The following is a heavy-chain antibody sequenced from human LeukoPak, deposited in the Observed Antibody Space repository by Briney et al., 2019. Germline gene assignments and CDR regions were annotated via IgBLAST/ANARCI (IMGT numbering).Heavy chain of an antibody. D-gene: IGHD3-22*01. CDR3: ARRRSYYYESSGWAGVGMDV. CDR1: GFTFSSYA. CDR2: IHSGGST. V-gene: IGHV3-66*04. Sequence: PGGSLRLSCAASGFTFSSYAMSWVRQAPGKGLEWVSVIHSGGSTHYADSVKGRFTISRDSSKNTLYLQMNSLRAEDTAVYYCARRRSYYYESSGWAGVGMDVWGQGTTVTVSS. J-gene: IGHJ6*02.